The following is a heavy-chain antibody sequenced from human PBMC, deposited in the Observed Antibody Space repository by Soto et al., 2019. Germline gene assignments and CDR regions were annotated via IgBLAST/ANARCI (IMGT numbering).Heavy chain of an antibody. Sequence: PGGSLRLSCAASGFTLGTYGMHWVRQAPGKGLEWVAGISSDGTYTYYADSVKGRFTISRDNFENTMYLQVHSLRPDDTAIYYCAKPRVVATTGPLDPWSQGTLVTVSS. CDR2: ISSDGTYT. CDR3: AKPRVVATTGPLDP. J-gene: IGHJ5*02. D-gene: IGHD2-15*01. CDR1: GFTLGTYG. V-gene: IGHV3-30*18.